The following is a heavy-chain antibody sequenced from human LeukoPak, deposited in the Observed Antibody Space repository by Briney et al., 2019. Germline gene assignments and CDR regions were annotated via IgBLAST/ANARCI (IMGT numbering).Heavy chain of an antibody. J-gene: IGHJ4*02. CDR3: ARGSSGYYPPDY. CDR2: IYSSGST. V-gene: IGHV4-59*01. Sequence: SETLSLTCTVSGGSINNYYWSWIRQPPGKGLEWIGSIYSSGSTNYNPSLKSRFTISVDTSKNQFSLILSSVTAADTAVYYCARGSSGYYPPDYWGQGTLVIVSS. CDR1: GGSINNYY. D-gene: IGHD3-22*01.